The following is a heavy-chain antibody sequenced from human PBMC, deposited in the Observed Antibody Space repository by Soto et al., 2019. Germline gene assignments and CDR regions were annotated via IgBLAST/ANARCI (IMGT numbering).Heavy chain of an antibody. D-gene: IGHD3-3*01. Sequence: HVQLVQSGAEVKKPGSSVKVSCKASGGTFSSYTISWVRQAPGQGLDWMGRIIPILGIANYAQKFQGRVTITADKSTSTAYMELSSLRSEDTAVYYCARDNYDFWSGYSPVNWFDPWGQGTLVTVSS. J-gene: IGHJ5*02. CDR3: ARDNYDFWSGYSPVNWFDP. CDR2: IIPILGIA. V-gene: IGHV1-69*08. CDR1: GGTFSSYT.